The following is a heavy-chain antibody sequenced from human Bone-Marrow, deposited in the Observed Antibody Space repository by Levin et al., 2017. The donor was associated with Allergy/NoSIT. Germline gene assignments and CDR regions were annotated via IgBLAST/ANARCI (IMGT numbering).Heavy chain of an antibody. V-gene: IGHV3-48*01. J-gene: IGHJ4*02. Sequence: HTGGSLRLSCAASGFSISDYNIHWVRQAPGKGLECVSFITSSTTTIYYAESVKGRFTISRDSAKNSLDLQMNSLGAEDTAVYYCGRGLGISHWGQGTLVTVSS. CDR3: GRGLGISH. D-gene: IGHD7-27*01. CDR2: ITSSTTTI. CDR1: GFSISDYN.